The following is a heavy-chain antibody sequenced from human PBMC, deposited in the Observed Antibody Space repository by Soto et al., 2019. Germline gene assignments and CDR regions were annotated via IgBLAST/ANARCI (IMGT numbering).Heavy chain of an antibody. V-gene: IGHV3-15*07. CDR1: GFSFSNAW. CDR3: TTGSVEGV. J-gene: IGHJ6*02. Sequence: EVQLVESGGGLVKPGGSPRLSCAASGFSFSNAWMNWVRQAPGKGLEWVGRIKRKIDGEATDYAAPVKGRFTVSRDDSKSALYLHMNSLKGDDTAVYYCTTGSVEGVWGQGTTVTVSS. CDR2: IKRKIDGEAT. D-gene: IGHD2-15*01.